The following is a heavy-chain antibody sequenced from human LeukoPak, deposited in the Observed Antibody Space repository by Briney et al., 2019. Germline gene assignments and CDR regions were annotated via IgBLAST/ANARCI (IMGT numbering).Heavy chain of an antibody. J-gene: IGHJ4*02. CDR1: GFTLSNYW. CDR2: VKEDGSEK. V-gene: IGHV3-7*01. D-gene: IGHD2-21*01. CDR3: ARGDRRFDY. Sequence: GGSLRLSCAASGFTLSNYWMTWVRQAPGKGLEWGANVKEDGSEKYYIDSVTGRFTISRDNAKNSLYLQMNSLRAEDMAVYYCARGDRRFDYWGQGTLVTVSS.